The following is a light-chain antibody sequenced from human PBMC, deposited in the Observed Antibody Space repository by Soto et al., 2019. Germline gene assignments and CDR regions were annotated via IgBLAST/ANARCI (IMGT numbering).Light chain of an antibody. CDR1: SGDVGSYSP. CDR2: EVT. J-gene: IGLJ1*01. Sequence: QSVLTQPASVSGSPGQSITISCTGTSGDVGSYSPVSWYQQLPGKAPKLIIYEVTKRPSGVSDRFSGSKSGNTASLTISGLQAEDDAESFCCSYAVGDTFFLLGTGTKVTVL. V-gene: IGLV2-23*02. CDR3: CSYAVGDTFFL.